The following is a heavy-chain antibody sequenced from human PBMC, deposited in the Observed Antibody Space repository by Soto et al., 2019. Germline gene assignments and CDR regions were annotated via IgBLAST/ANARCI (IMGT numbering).Heavy chain of an antibody. CDR2: IIPILGIA. J-gene: IGHJ4*02. Sequence: ASVKVSCKASGGTFSSYTISWVRQAPGQGLEWMGRIIPILGIANYAQKFQGRVTITADKSTSTAYMELSSLRSEDTAVYYCARDSDYGDPSYFDYWGQGTLVTVSS. V-gene: IGHV1-69*04. CDR3: ARDSDYGDPSYFDY. CDR1: GGTFSSYT. D-gene: IGHD4-17*01.